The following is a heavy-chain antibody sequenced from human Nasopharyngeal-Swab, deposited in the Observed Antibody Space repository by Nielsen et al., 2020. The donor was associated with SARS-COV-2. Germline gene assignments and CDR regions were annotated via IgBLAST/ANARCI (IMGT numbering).Heavy chain of an antibody. CDR2: ISSSSSYI. Sequence: GGSLRLPCAASGFTFSSYSMNWVRQAPGKGLEWVSSISSSSSYIYYADSVKGRFTISRDNAKNSLYLQMNSLRAEDTAVYYCARSGDCGGDCYYLDYWGQGTLVTVSS. J-gene: IGHJ4*02. CDR3: ARSGDCGGDCYYLDY. V-gene: IGHV3-21*01. D-gene: IGHD2-21*02. CDR1: GFTFSSYS.